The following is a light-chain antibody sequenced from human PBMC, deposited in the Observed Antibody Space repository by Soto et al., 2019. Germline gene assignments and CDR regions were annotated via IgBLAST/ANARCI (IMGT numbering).Light chain of an antibody. CDR3: LQHNTYPLS. V-gene: IGKV1-17*03. CDR2: GAS. CDR1: QAISHY. J-gene: IGKJ4*01. Sequence: DIQITQSPSAMSASVGDRVTITCRASQAISHYLAWFHQRPGKVPKRLIYGASTLESGVPSRFSGSGSGTDFTLTISSMQPEDFGNYYCLQHNTYPLSFGGGTKVDIK.